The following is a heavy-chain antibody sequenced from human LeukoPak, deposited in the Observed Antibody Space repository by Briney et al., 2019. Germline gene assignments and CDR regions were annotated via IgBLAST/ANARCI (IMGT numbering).Heavy chain of an antibody. J-gene: IGHJ6*03. CDR2: INPNSGGT. V-gene: IGHV1-2*02. CDR3: AKNPSITGTTENYYYYYMDV. Sequence: ASVKVSCKASGYTFTGYYMHWVRQAPGQGLEWMEWINPNSGGTKYAQKFQGRVTMTMDTTISTAYMEKSMLRSDDTAVYYCAKNPSITGTTENYYYYYMDVWGKGTTVTVSS. D-gene: IGHD1-7*01. CDR1: GYTFTGYY.